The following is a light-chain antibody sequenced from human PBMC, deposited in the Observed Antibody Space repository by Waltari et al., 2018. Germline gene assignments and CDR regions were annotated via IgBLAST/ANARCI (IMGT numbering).Light chain of an antibody. CDR2: WAS. CDR1: QSVLYSSNNKNY. V-gene: IGKV4-1*01. CDR3: QQYYSTPWT. J-gene: IGKJ1*01. Sequence: DIVMTQSPDSLAVSLGERATLNCKSSQSVLYSSNNKNYLHWYQQKPGQPPKLPIYWASTRESGVPDRFSGSGSGTDFTLTISSLQAEDVAVYYCQQYYSTPWTFGQGTKVEIK.